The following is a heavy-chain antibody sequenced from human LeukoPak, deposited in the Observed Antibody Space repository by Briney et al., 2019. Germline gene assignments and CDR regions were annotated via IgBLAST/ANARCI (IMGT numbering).Heavy chain of an antibody. D-gene: IGHD3-10*01. CDR3: AGTELLWFGENFDY. CDR1: GFTFSNYW. V-gene: IGHV3-74*03. Sequence: GGALRLSFAASGFTFSNYWMPSVRQAPGKGVVYVSRIDTGGSSTTYADSVKGRFTISRDNARNMLYLHMNSLRAEDTAVYYCAGTELLWFGENFDYWGQGTLVTVSS. J-gene: IGHJ4*02. CDR2: IDTGGSST.